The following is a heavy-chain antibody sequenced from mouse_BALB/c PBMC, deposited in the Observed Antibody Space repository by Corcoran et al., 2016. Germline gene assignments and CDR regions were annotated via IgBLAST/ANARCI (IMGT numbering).Heavy chain of an antibody. J-gene: IGHJ2*01. Sequence: QIQLVQSGPELKKPGETVKISCKASGYTFTNYGMNWVKQAPGKGLKWMGWINTYTGEPTYADDFKGRFAFSLETSASTAYLQINNLKNEDTATYFCARDYRSLFDYGGRGTTLTVSS. CDR3: ARDYRSLFDY. D-gene: IGHD2-14*01. CDR1: GYTFTNYG. CDR2: INTYTGEP. V-gene: IGHV9-3-1*01.